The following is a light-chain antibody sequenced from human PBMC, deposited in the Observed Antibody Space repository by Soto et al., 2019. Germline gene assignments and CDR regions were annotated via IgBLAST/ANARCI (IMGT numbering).Light chain of an antibody. CDR3: QHRSNLPQPT. CDR2: DAS. CDR1: QSVSSY. V-gene: IGKV3-11*01. Sequence: EIVLTQSPATLSLSPGERATLSCRASQSVSSYLAWYQQKPGQAPRLLIYDASNRATGIPARFSGSGSGTDFTLTISSLETEDLAVYDCQHRSNLPQPTFGQGTTLEIK. J-gene: IGKJ2*01.